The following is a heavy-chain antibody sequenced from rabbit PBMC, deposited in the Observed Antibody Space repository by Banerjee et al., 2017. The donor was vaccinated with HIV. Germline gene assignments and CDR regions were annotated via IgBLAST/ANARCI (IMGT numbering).Heavy chain of an antibody. Sequence: QEQLEESGGGLVQPGGSLKLSCKASGFDSNSYYMSWVRQAPGKGLEWIGYIDPVFGNTYYASWAKGRFTISKTSSTTVTLQMSSLTAADTATYFCARGDAGSYYTAYGMDLWGPGTLGTVS. V-gene: IGHV1S45*01. CDR3: ARGDAGSYYTAYGMDL. CDR1: GFDSNSYYM. CDR2: IDPVFGNT. J-gene: IGHJ6*01. D-gene: IGHD8-1*01.